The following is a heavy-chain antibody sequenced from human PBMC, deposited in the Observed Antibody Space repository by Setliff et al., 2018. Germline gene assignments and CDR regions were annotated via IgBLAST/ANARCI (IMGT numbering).Heavy chain of an antibody. V-gene: IGHV3-30*01. CDR2: MSNGGSDK. D-gene: IGHD2-2*01. J-gene: IGHJ6*03. CDR3: ARTYCSDTSCYDYYYYMDV. CDR1: GVTFSRHA. Sequence: GGSLRLSCAASGVTFSRHAMHWVRQAPGKGLEWVAVMSNGGSDKNYAGSVKGRFTISRDNSKNTLYLQMNSLRAEDTAVYYCARTYCSDTSCYDYYYYMDVWGKGTTVTVSS.